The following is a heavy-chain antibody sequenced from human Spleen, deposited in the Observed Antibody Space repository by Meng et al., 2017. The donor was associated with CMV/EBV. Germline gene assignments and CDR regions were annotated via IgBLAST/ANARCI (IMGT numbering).Heavy chain of an antibody. J-gene: IGHJ6*02. D-gene: IGHD2/OR15-2a*01. CDR2: INWNGGST. CDR3: ARGGVWTMRATFYHGMDV. V-gene: IGHV3-20*04. Sequence: GESLKISCAASGFTFDDYGMSWVRQAPGKGLEWVSGINWNGGSTGYADSVKGRFTISRDNAKNSLYLQMNSLRAEDTALYYCARGGVWTMRATFYHGMDVWGQGTTVTVSS. CDR1: GFTFDDYG.